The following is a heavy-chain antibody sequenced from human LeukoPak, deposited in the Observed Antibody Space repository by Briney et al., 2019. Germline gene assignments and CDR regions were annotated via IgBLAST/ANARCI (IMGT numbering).Heavy chain of an antibody. J-gene: IGHJ4*02. CDR2: IKSKTDGGKT. V-gene: IGHV3-15*01. D-gene: IGHD3-10*01. CDR1: GFPFSNAW. CDR3: STVSPYYGSGTTSPDS. Sequence: GGSLRLSCAASGFPFSNAWMSWVRQAPGKGLEWVGRIKSKTDGGKTDYAAPVQGRFSISRDDSENTLYLQMNGLNTEDTAVYYCSTVSPYYGSGTTSPDSWGQGTLVVVST.